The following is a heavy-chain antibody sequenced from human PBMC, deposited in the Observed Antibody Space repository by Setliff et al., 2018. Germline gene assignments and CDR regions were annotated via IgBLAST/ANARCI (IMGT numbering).Heavy chain of an antibody. Sequence: GASVKVSCKASGGTFSTYAINWVRQAPGQGLEWMGIIHPSGGSTTYAQKFQGRVTMTRDTSTGTVNMELSSLRSEDTAVYYCASYERYCYGGSCYYFDYWGQGTLVTVSS. CDR2: IHPSGGST. D-gene: IGHD2-15*01. J-gene: IGHJ4*02. CDR3: ASYERYCYGGSCYYFDY. V-gene: IGHV1-46*01. CDR1: GGTFSTYA.